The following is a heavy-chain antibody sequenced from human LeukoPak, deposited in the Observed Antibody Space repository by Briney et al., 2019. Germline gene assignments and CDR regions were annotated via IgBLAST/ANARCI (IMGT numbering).Heavy chain of an antibody. J-gene: IGHJ4*02. Sequence: GGSLRLSCAASGFTFSTYWMHWVRQAPGKGLVWVSRISSDGSTISYADSVQGRFTISRDNAKTTLYLQMNGLRAEDTAVYYCARGWLSTSSWLTGYWGQGTLVTVSS. CDR3: ARGWLSTSSWLTGY. V-gene: IGHV3-74*01. CDR1: GFTFSTYW. CDR2: ISSDGSTI. D-gene: IGHD6-13*01.